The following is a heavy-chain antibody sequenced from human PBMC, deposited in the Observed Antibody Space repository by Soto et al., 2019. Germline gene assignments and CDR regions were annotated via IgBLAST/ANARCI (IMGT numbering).Heavy chain of an antibody. D-gene: IGHD1-26*01. CDR2: IYYSGST. J-gene: IGHJ4*02. CDR1: SGSISSSTW. V-gene: IGHV4-4*02. Sequence: SDTLSLTCAVSSGSISSSTWWTWVRQPPGKGLEWIGYIYYSGSTNYNPSLKSRVTISVDTSKNQFSLKLSSVTAADTAVYYCARRYGGNLDYWGQGTLVTVSS. CDR3: ARRYGGNLDY.